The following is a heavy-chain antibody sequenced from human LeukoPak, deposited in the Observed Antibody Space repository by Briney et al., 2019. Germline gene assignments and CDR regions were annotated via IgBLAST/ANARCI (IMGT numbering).Heavy chain of an antibody. V-gene: IGHV3-21*01. CDR3: ARDPLRWGNAFDI. CDR1: GFTFSSYS. D-gene: IGHD4-23*01. Sequence: GGSLRLSCAASGFTFSSYSMNWVRQAPGKGLEWVSSISSSSSYIYYADSVKGLFTISRDNAKDSLYLQMNSLRAEDTAVYYCARDPLRWGNAFDIWCQGTMVTVSS. J-gene: IGHJ3*02. CDR2: ISSSSSYI.